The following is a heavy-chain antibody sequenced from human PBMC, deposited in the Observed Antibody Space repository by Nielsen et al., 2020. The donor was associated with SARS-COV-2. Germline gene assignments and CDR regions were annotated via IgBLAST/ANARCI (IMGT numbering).Heavy chain of an antibody. CDR2: VSYSGNI. CDR1: GGSINSYY. D-gene: IGHD3-22*01. V-gene: IGHV4-59*08. Sequence: SETLSLTCTVSGGSINSYYWNWIRQPPGKGLEWVGYVSYSGNIKYNLSLMSRVTISIDTSKNQFSLRLRSETAADTAVYYCARLVTHYDGSSGYSGDAFDMWGQGTMVTVSS. J-gene: IGHJ3*02. CDR3: ARLVTHYDGSSGYSGDAFDM.